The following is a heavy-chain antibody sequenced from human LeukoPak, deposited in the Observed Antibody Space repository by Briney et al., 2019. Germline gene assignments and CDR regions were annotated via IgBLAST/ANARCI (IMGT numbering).Heavy chain of an antibody. D-gene: IGHD3-9*01. V-gene: IGHV4-34*01. CDR2: INHSGST. J-gene: IGHJ4*02. CDR3: ARGPQTYYDILTGLSF. Sequence: SETLSLTCAVYGGSFSGYYWSWIRQPPGKGLEWIGEINHSGSTNYNPSLKSRVTISGDTSKKQFSLKLSSVTAADTAVYYCARGPQTYYDILTGLSFWGQGALVTVSS. CDR1: GGSFSGYY.